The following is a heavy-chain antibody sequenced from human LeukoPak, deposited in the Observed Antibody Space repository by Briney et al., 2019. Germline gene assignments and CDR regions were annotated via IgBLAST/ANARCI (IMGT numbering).Heavy chain of an antibody. CDR3: ARSDYGDPAEH. CDR1: GGSISSYY. Sequence: PSETLSLTCTVSGGSISSYYWSWIRQPPGKGLEWIGYIYYSGSTNYNPSLKSRVTISVDTSKNQFSLKLSSVTAADTAVYYCARSDYGDPAEHWGQGTLVTVSS. D-gene: IGHD4-17*01. J-gene: IGHJ1*01. V-gene: IGHV4-59*01. CDR2: IYYSGST.